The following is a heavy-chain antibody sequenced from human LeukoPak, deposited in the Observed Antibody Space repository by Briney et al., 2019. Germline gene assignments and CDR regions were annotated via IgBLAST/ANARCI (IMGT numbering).Heavy chain of an antibody. V-gene: IGHV1-18*01. CDR2: ISAYNGNT. CDR3: ARETPGVRWSDI. J-gene: IGHJ3*02. D-gene: IGHD4-23*01. Sequence: ASVKVSCKASGGTFSSYAISWVRQAPGQGLEWMGWISAYNGNTNYAQKLQGRVTMTTDTSTSTAYMELRSLRSDDTAVYYCARETPGVRWSDIWGQGTMVTVSS. CDR1: GGTFSSYA.